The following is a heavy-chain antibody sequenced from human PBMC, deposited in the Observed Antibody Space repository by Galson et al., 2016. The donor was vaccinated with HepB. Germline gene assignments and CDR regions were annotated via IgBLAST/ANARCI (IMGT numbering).Heavy chain of an antibody. D-gene: IGHD1-20*01. CDR1: GGSISGDY. J-gene: IGHJ4*02. CDR2: IYYSGST. CDR3: AAGYNWDY. V-gene: IGHV4-59*01. Sequence: ETLSLTCNVSGGSISGDYCSWIRQPPGKGLEWIGYIYYSGSTNYNPSLKSRVTISGDTSKDQFSLKLSSVTAADTAVYYCAAGYNWDYWGQGALVTVSS.